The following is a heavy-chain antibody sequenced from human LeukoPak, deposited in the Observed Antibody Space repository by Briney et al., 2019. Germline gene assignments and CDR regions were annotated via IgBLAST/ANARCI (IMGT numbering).Heavy chain of an antibody. D-gene: IGHD2-2*01. CDR2: IFHSGST. J-gene: IGHJ4*02. V-gene: IGHV4-4*02. Sequence: SETLSLTCTVSSGSIFNNNWWSWVRQPPGRGLEWIGQIFHSGSTSYSPSLKSRVTISMDKSKNQISLRLTSVTAADTAVYYCARSPTKRVPEDYWGQGTLVTVSS. CDR1: SGSIFNNNW. CDR3: ARSPTKRVPEDY.